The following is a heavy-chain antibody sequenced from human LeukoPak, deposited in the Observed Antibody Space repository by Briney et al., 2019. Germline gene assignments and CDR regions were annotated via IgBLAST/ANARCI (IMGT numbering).Heavy chain of an antibody. CDR3: ARRGDSDFRID. D-gene: IGHD2-21*02. Sequence: GESLKISCKGSGYSFTSYWIAWVRQIPGKGLEWMGIILPADSDTRYSPPFQGQVTISADKSISTAYLQWNSLEASDSAIYYCARRGDSDFRIDWGQGTLVTVSS. CDR1: GYSFTSYW. J-gene: IGHJ4*02. CDR2: ILPADSDT. V-gene: IGHV5-51*01.